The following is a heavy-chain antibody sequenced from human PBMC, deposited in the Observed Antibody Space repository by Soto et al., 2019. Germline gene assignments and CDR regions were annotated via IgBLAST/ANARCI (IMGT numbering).Heavy chain of an antibody. D-gene: IGHD3-22*01. Sequence: QVQLVESGGGVVQPGRSLRLSCAASGFTFSSYGMHWVRQAPGKGLEWVAIIWFDGTEEHYADSVKGRFTISRDNSKNTLALQMNSLRAEDTAVYYCAKSRTSAYYPHLDYWGQGTLVTVSS. J-gene: IGHJ4*02. CDR1: GFTFSSYG. CDR3: AKSRTSAYYPHLDY. V-gene: IGHV3-33*06. CDR2: IWFDGTEE.